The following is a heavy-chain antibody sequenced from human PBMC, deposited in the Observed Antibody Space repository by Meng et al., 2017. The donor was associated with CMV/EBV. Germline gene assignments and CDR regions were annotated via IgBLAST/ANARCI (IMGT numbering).Heavy chain of an antibody. CDR3: ASYADYYDSSGYYYGVFDY. CDR1: GGSISSSSYY. CDR2: IYYSGST. D-gene: IGHD3-22*01. V-gene: IGHV4-39*07. Sequence: SETLSLTCTVSGGSISSSSYYWGWIRQPPGKGLEWIGSIYYSGSTYYNPSLKSRVTISVDTSKNQFSLKLSSVTAADTAVYYCASYADYYDSSGYYYGVFDYWGQGTLVTVSS. J-gene: IGHJ4*02.